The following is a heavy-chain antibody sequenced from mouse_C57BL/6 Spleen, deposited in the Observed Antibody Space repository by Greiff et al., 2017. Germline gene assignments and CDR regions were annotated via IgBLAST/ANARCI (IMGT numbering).Heavy chain of an antibody. CDR1: GYTFTDYY. CDR2: INPSNGGT. V-gene: IGHV1-19*01. J-gene: IGHJ3*01. Sequence: EVQLQESGPVLVKPGASVKMSCKASGYTFTDYYMNWVKQSHGKSLEWIGNINPSNGGTNYNEKFKSKATLTVDKSSSTAYMQLSSLTSEDSAVYYCAREYMITTPLAYWGQGTLVTVSA. D-gene: IGHD2-4*01. CDR3: AREYMITTPLAY.